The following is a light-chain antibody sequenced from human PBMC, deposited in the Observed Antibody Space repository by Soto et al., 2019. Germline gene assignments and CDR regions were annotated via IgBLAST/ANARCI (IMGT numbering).Light chain of an antibody. V-gene: IGLV2-14*01. Sequence: QSALTQPASVSGSPGQSITISCTGTSNDVGGYNYVSWYQQHPGKATKLMIYDVITRPSGISNRFSGSKSGNTASLTISGLQAEDEADYYCSSYSSLTTTNVFGTGTKLTVL. J-gene: IGLJ1*01. CDR3: SSYSSLTTTNV. CDR2: DVI. CDR1: SNDVGGYNY.